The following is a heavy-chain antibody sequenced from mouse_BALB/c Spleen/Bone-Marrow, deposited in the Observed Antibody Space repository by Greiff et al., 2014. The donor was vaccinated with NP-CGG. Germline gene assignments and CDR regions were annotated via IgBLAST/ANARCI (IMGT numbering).Heavy chain of an antibody. D-gene: IGHD2-3*01. CDR1: GFAFSSCD. CDR3: TRHGGYYPYYYAMDY. Sequence: VQLKDSGGGLVKPGGSLKLSCAASGFAFSSCDMSWVRQTPEKRLEWVAYISHGGGTTYYSDTVKGRFTISRDNAKNTLYLQMSSLKSEDTAIYYCTRHGGYYPYYYAMDYWGQGTSVTVSS. CDR2: ISHGGGTT. J-gene: IGHJ4*01. V-gene: IGHV5-12-1*01.